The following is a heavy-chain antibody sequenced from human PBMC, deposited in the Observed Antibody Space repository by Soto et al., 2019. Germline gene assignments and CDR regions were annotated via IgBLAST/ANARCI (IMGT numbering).Heavy chain of an antibody. CDR1: GGSISSYY. J-gene: IGHJ4*02. CDR3: ASALKYCSGGSCSQTWFDY. D-gene: IGHD2-15*01. V-gene: IGHV4-59*08. Sequence: SETLPLTCTVSGGSISSYYWSWIRQPPGKGLEWIGYIYYSGSTNYNPSLKSRVTISVDTSKNQFSLKLSSVTAADTAVYYCASALKYCSGGSCSQTWFDYWGQGTLVTVSS. CDR2: IYYSGST.